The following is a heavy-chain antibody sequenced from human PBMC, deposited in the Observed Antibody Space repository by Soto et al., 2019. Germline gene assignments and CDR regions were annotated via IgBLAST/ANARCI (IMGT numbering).Heavy chain of an antibody. Sequence: PSETLSLTCTVSGGSISSYYWSWIRQPPGKGLEWIGYIYYSGSTNYNPSLKSRVTISVDTSKNQFSLKLSSVTAADTAVYYCARGAMVRGDWPDCWGQGTLVTVSS. CDR3: ARGAMVRGDWPDC. V-gene: IGHV4-59*08. CDR2: IYYSGST. D-gene: IGHD3-10*01. CDR1: GGSISSYY. J-gene: IGHJ4*02.